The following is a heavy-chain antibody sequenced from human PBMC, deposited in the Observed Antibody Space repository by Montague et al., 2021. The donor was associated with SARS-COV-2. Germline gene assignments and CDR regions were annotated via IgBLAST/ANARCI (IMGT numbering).Heavy chain of an antibody. CDR2: ISHSGAA. Sequence: SETLSLTCAVSGGLTSSGNWWSWDRQPPGKGLEWIGEISHSGAASSNLSLKSRLTISMDKYKNEFSLKLNSVTAAATAMYYCARDFVAAVPDRFECWGQGVLVTVSS. D-gene: IGHD6-13*01. CDR3: ARDFVAAVPDRFEC. V-gene: IGHV4/OR15-8*02. J-gene: IGHJ4*02. CDR1: GGLTSSGNW.